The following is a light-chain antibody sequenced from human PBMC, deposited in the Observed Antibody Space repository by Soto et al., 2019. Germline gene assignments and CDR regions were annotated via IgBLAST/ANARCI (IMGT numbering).Light chain of an antibody. CDR2: GAS. J-gene: IGKJ1*01. V-gene: IGKV3-15*01. CDR1: QSVSSN. CDR3: QQYYNWPRT. Sequence: EIVLTQSPGTLSLSPGERATLSCRASQSVSSNLAWYQQKPGQAPRLLTYGASTRATGIPARFSGSGSGTEFTLTISSLQPEDFAVYYCQQYYNWPRTFGQGTKVDIK.